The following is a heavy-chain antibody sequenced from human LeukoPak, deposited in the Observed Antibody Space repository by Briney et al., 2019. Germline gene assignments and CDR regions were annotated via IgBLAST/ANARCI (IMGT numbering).Heavy chain of an antibody. D-gene: IGHD3-10*01. CDR2: INPNSGGT. J-gene: IGHJ4*02. V-gene: IGHV1-2*06. CDR3: AILWSSGSYYEFDY. CDR1: GYTFTGYY. Sequence: GASVKVSCTASGYTFTGYYMHWVRQAPGQGLEWMGRINPNSGGTNYAQKFQGRVTMTRDTSISTAYMELSRLRSGDTAVYYCAILWSSGSYYEFDYWGQGTLVTVSS.